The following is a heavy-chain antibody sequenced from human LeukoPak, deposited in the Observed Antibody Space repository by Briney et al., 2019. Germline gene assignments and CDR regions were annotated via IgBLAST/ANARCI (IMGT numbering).Heavy chain of an antibody. CDR1: GFTFSSYA. J-gene: IGHJ4*02. CDR2: ISYDGSNK. Sequence: GGSLRLSCAASGFTFSSYAMLWVRQAPGKGLEWVTVISYDGSNKYYADSVKGRFTISRDNSKNTLYLQMNSLRAEDTAVYYCARETNPRIVGATPFDYWGQGTLVTVSS. CDR3: ARETNPRIVGATPFDY. D-gene: IGHD1-26*01. V-gene: IGHV3-30-3*01.